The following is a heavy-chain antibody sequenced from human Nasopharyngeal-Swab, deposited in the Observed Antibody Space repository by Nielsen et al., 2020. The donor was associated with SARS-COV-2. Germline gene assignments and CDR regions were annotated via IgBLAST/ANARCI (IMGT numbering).Heavy chain of an antibody. J-gene: IGHJ3*01. CDR3: AKAFGEDQLAEDAFDA. CDR2: ISYDGNIK. CDR1: GFTFSNYG. D-gene: IGHD3-16*01. Sequence: GGSLRLSWAASGFTFSNYGMHWVRQAPGKGLEWVAVISYDGNIKSYADSVRGRFLISRDNSHNTLYLQMSRLRTEDRAVYYCAKAFGEDQLAEDAFDAWGQGTMVPSPQ. V-gene: IGHV3-30*18.